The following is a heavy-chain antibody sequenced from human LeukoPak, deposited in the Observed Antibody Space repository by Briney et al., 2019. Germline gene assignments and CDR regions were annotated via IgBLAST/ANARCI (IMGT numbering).Heavy chain of an antibody. CDR2: ISAGGDLT. V-gene: IGHV3-23*01. CDR3: AKSLFTSAAGSGRASDI. Sequence: GGSLRLSCAVSGFIFKGFPMTWVRQAPGKGLEWLSGISAGGDLTFHADSLKGRFTISRDNYKNTLYLQMDSLRAEDTAVYYCAKSLFTSAAGSGRASDIWGQGTMVTVSS. D-gene: IGHD3-10*01. CDR1: GFIFKGFP. J-gene: IGHJ3*02.